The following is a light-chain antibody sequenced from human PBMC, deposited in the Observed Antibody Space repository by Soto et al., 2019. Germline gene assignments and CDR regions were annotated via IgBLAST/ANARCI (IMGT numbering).Light chain of an antibody. CDR2: ATS. Sequence: DIQLTQSPSSLSASVGDRVTVTCRASQNISRYLNWYQQIPGKAPKLLIYATSRLQSGVPSRFRGSGGGAEFTLTISSLQPEDFAVYYCQQSYNTPRLTFGGGTKLDIK. CDR3: QQSYNTPRLT. J-gene: IGKJ4*01. CDR1: QNISRY. V-gene: IGKV1-39*01.